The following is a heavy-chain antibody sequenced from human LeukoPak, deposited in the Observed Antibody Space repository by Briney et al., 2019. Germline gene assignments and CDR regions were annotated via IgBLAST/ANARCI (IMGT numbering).Heavy chain of an antibody. D-gene: IGHD6-19*01. Sequence: SETLSLTCAVYGGSFSDYYWTRIRQPPGKGLEWIGEINHRGSTHYNPSLKSRVTISVDTSKKQFSLKLSSVTAADTAVYYCATYSTGFDIWGQGTVVTVSS. CDR2: INHRGST. CDR3: ATYSTGFDI. J-gene: IGHJ3*02. CDR1: GGSFSDYY. V-gene: IGHV4-34*01.